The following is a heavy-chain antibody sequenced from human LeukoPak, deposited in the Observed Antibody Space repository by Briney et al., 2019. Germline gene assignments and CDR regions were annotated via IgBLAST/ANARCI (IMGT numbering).Heavy chain of an antibody. Sequence: PSETLSLTCTISGGSISSYYWSWIRQPPGKGLEWIGYIYYTGNTNYNPSLKSRVTISVDTSKNQFSLKLSSVTAADTAVYYCARSGSWWSWFDPWGQGTLVTVSS. CDR1: GGSISSYY. V-gene: IGHV4-59*12. CDR3: ARSGSWWSWFDP. J-gene: IGHJ5*02. CDR2: IYYTGNT. D-gene: IGHD6-13*01.